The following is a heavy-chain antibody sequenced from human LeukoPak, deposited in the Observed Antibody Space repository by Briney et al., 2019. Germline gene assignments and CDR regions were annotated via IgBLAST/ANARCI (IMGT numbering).Heavy chain of an antibody. CDR3: AKLSLGDFEYFDY. D-gene: IGHD2-21*02. J-gene: IGHJ4*02. V-gene: IGHV3-23*01. Sequence: GGSLRLSCAASGFTFSSCGMSWVRQAPGKGLEWVSSISVAGATTDYADSVKGRFTISRDNSKSTVYLQMNGLRVEDTALYYCAKLSLGDFEYFDYWGQGTLVTVSS. CDR2: ISVAGATT. CDR1: GFTFSSCG.